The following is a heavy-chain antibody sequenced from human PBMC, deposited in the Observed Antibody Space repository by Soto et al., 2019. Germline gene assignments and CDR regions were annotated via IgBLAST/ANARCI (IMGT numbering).Heavy chain of an antibody. CDR3: ARDKWELSNTYYFDY. CDR1: GYSFTSYG. CDR2: ISAYNGNT. D-gene: IGHD1-26*01. V-gene: IGHV1-18*01. Sequence: SVTVYWKASGYSFTSYGISWVRQAPGQGLEWMGWISAYNGNTNYAQKLQGRVTMTTDTSTSTAYMELRSLRSDDTAVYYCARDKWELSNTYYFDYWGQGTLVTVSS. J-gene: IGHJ4*02.